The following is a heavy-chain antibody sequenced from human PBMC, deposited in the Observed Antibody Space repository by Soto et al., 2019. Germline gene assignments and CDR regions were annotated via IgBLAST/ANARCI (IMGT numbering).Heavy chain of an antibody. J-gene: IGHJ3*02. V-gene: IGHV1-69*05. Sequence: SVKVSCKTSGGTFSTFGISWVRQAPGQGLEWMGGIIPIFGTANYAQKFQGRVTITRDTSASTAYMELSSLRSEDTAVYYCARDYYDSSGYSDAFDIWGQGTMVTVSS. D-gene: IGHD3-22*01. CDR2: IIPIFGTA. CDR1: GGTFSTFG. CDR3: ARDYYDSSGYSDAFDI.